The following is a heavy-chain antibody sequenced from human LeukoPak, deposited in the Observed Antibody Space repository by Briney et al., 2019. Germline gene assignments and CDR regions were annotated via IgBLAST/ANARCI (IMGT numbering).Heavy chain of an antibody. CDR2: IYHSGST. J-gene: IGHJ4*02. Sequence: LETLSLTCTVSGYSISSGYYWGWVRQPPGKGLEWIGSIYHSGSTYYNPSLKSRVTISVDTSKNQFSLKLSSVTAADTAVYYCARVAIFGVVIIVWGQGTLVTVSS. D-gene: IGHD3-3*01. V-gene: IGHV4-38-2*02. CDR3: ARVAIFGVVIIV. CDR1: GYSISSGYY.